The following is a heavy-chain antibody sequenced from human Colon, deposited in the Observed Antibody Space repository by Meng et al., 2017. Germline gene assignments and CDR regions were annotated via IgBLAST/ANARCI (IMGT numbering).Heavy chain of an antibody. CDR2: INHSGST. CDR3: ARGLNEGGLAHNWFDP. Sequence: QGPLHESGPGLVKPSQNLSPTCTVSGCSLSSDTYYWTWIRQDPGKGLEWIGIINHSGSTYYTPSLKSRVTMSLDTSKQQFSLKLISVTAADTAVYFCARGLNEGGLAHNWFDPWGQGTLVTVSS. V-gene: IGHV4-31*03. D-gene: IGHD1-1*01. J-gene: IGHJ5*02. CDR1: GCSLSSDTYY.